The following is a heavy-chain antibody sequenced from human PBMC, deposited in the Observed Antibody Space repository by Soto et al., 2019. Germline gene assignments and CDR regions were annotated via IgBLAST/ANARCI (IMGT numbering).Heavy chain of an antibody. CDR3: ARDGIGGSGWSRSGDF. J-gene: IGHJ4*02. V-gene: IGHV1-18*01. Sequence: QVPLVQSGGEVKKPGASVKVSCKASGYSFSNYGMSWVRQAPGQGLEWMGWISAYNGNTKYGQKVQGRVTMTTDTSTSTAYMELTSLRSDDTAVYYCARDGIGGSGWSRSGDFWGQGTLVTVSS. D-gene: IGHD6-19*01. CDR2: ISAYNGNT. CDR1: GYSFSNYG.